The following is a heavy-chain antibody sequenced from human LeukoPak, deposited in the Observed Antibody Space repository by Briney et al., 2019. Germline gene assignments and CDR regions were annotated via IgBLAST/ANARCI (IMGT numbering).Heavy chain of an antibody. CDR3: AKGQSRYSYGYYFDY. D-gene: IGHD5-18*01. J-gene: IGHJ4*02. CDR1: GFTFRSYA. Sequence: PGWSLRLSCVASGFTFRSYAMSWVRQPPGKGLDWVSAISGSGGSTYYPDSVKGRFTISRDNSKNTLHLQMNSLRAEDTAVYYCAKGQSRYSYGYYFDYWGQGTLVTVSS. V-gene: IGHV3-23*01. CDR2: ISGSGGST.